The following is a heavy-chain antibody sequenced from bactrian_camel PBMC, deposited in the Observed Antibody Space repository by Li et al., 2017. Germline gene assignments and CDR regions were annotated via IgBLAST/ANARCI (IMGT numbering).Heavy chain of an antibody. Sequence: HVQLVESGGGLVQPGESLRLSCAASGFTFSSYLMTWVRQAPGKGLEWVSSIYEDGSSTYYGDSVKGRFTISRDNAKNTLYLQLDSLNVGDTAIYYCARGFGTYEYWGQGTQVTVS. J-gene: IGHJ4*01. CDR3: ARGFGTYEY. V-gene: IGHV3-2*01. CDR1: GFTFSSYL. CDR2: IYEDGSST. D-gene: IGHD6*01.